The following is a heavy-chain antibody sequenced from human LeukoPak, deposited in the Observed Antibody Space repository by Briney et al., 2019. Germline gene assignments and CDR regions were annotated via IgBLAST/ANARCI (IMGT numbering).Heavy chain of an antibody. CDR2: IYYSGST. CDR1: GGSISSYY. CDR3: ARTDSGYDPDPYYFDY. D-gene: IGHD5-12*01. Sequence: PSETLSLTCTVSGGSISSYYCSWIRQPPGKGLEWIGYIYYSGSTNYNPSLKSRVTISVDTSKNQSSLKLSSVTAADTAVYYCARTDSGYDPDPYYFDYWGQGTLVTVSS. J-gene: IGHJ4*02. V-gene: IGHV4-59*08.